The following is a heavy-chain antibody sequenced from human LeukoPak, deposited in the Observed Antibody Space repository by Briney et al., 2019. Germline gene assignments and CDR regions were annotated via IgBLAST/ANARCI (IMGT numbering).Heavy chain of an antibody. V-gene: IGHV3-30*04. CDR1: GFNFGDHA. J-gene: IGHJ4*02. CDR3: ARDRSRYVDY. Sequence: GGSLRLSCTASGFNFGDHAMSWVRQAPGKGLEWVAVIYYDASNKLYADSVKGRFTISRDNSKNMLYLQMNSLRADDTAVYYCARDRSRYVDYWGQGTLVTVSS. D-gene: IGHD2-2*01. CDR2: IYYDASNK.